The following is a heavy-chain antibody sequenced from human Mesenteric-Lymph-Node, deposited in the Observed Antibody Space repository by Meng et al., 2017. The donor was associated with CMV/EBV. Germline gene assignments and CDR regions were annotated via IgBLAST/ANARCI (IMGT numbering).Heavy chain of an antibody. CDR1: GYTFTSYD. CDR3: GGGDYSYYSMHV. J-gene: IGHJ6*02. D-gene: IGHD3-16*01. CDR2: MNPNSGNT. V-gene: IGHV1-8*03. Sequence: ASVKVSCKASGYTFTSYDINWVRQATGQGLEWMGWMNPNSGNTGYAQKFQGRVTITRNTSISTAYMELSSLRSEDTAVYYCGGGDYSYYSMHVWGQGTTVTVSS.